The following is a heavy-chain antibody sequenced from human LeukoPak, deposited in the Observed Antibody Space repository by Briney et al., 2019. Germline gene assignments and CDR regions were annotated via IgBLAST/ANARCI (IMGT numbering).Heavy chain of an antibody. J-gene: IGHJ4*02. D-gene: IGHD6-13*01. CDR1: GGSISSYY. Sequence: SETLPLTCTVSGGSISSYYWSWIRQPPGKGLEWIGYIYYSGSTNYNPSLKSRVTISVDTSKNQFSLKLSPVTAADTAVYYCARQVRQQLTYYFDYWGQGTLVTVSS. CDR3: ARQVRQQLTYYFDY. V-gene: IGHV4-59*08. CDR2: IYYSGST.